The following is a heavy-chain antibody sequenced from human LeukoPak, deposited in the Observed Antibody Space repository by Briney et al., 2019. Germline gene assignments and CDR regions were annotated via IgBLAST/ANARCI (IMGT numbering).Heavy chain of an antibody. Sequence: GGSLRLSCAASGFTFSSYAMSGVRQAPGKGLDWVSAISGSGGSTYYADSVKGRFTISRDNSKNTLYLQMNSLRAEDTAVYYCAKGVAAAGIFDYWGQGTLVTVSS. J-gene: IGHJ4*02. CDR2: ISGSGGST. CDR3: AKGVAAAGIFDY. CDR1: GFTFSSYA. D-gene: IGHD6-13*01. V-gene: IGHV3-23*01.